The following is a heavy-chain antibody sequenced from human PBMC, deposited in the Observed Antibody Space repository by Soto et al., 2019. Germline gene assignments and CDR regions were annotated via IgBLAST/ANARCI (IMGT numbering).Heavy chain of an antibody. CDR1: GYTFTSYG. V-gene: IGHV1-18*04. J-gene: IGHJ6*02. D-gene: IGHD5-18*01. CDR2: ISAYNGNT. Sequence: ASVKVSCKASGYTFTSYGISWVRQAPGQGLEWMGWISAYNGNTNYAQKLQGRVTMTTDKSTSTAYMELRSLRSDDTAVYYCARDQEYSYGYYYYYGMDVWGQGTPVTVSS. CDR3: ARDQEYSYGYYYYYGMDV.